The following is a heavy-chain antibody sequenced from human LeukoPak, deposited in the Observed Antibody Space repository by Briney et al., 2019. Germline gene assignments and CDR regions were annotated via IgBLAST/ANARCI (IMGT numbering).Heavy chain of an antibody. CDR1: GFTFSSYE. CDR2: ISSSGSTI. Sequence: GGSLRLSCAASGFTFSSYEMNWVRQAPGKGLEWVSYISSSGSTIYYADSVKGRFTISRDNAKNSLYLQMNSLRAEDTAVYYCARESGTPYYYYGMDVWGKGPTVSVSS. D-gene: IGHD1-7*01. CDR3: ARESGTPYYYYGMDV. V-gene: IGHV3-48*03. J-gene: IGHJ6*04.